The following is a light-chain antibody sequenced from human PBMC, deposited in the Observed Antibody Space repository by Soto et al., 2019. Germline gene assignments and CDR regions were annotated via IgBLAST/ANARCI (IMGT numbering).Light chain of an antibody. J-gene: IGKJ5*01. V-gene: IGKV1-6*01. CDR2: AAS. CDR3: QEASRIPIT. CDR1: RDVGSD. Sequence: QMTPSPSSLSASVGEKIIITCRASRDVGSDVSWYQQKPGQAPKLLIYAASNLYTGVPSRFSGSRSGTEFTLTISSLQPEDVATYYCQEASRIPITFGQGTRLEIK.